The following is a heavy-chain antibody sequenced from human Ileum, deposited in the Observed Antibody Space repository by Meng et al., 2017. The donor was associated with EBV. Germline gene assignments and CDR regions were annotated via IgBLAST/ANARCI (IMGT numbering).Heavy chain of an antibody. CDR1: GDYRDSSYW. CDR3: ARVGQWLPIDY. V-gene: IGHV4-4*03. CDR2: IYHSGST. Sequence: VRLQSATPVLWKPPGTLSQTVAVSGDYRDSSYWWSWVRQPPGKGLEWIGEIYHSGSTNYNPFLKSRVTISVDKSKNQFSLNLSSVTAADTAVYYCARVGQWLPIDYWGQGTLVTVSS. J-gene: IGHJ4*02. D-gene: IGHD6-19*01.